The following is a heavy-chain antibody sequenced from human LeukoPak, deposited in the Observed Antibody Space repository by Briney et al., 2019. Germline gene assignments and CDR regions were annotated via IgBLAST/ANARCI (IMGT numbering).Heavy chain of an antibody. J-gene: IGHJ6*02. CDR3: ARGPLAAAGTLTYYYYGMDV. V-gene: IGHV4-34*01. CDR2: INHSGST. D-gene: IGHD6-13*01. Sequence: PSETLSLTCAVYGGSFSGYYWSWIRQPPGKGLEWIGEINHSGSTNYNPSLKSRVTISVDTSKNQFSLKLSPVTAADTAVYYCARGPLAAAGTLTYYYYGMDVWGQGTTVTVSS. CDR1: GGSFSGYY.